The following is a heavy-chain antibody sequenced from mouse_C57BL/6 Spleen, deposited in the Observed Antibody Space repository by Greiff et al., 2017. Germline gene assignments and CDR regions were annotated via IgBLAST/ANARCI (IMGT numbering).Heavy chain of an antibody. CDR1: GFTFSSYA. CDR2: ISDGGSYT. CDR3: ARDGGFYGSSYKAMDY. J-gene: IGHJ4*01. D-gene: IGHD1-1*01. Sequence: EVKVVESGGGLVKPGGSLKLSCAASGFTFSSYAMSWVRQTPEKRLEWVATISDGGSYTYYPDNVKGRFTISRDNAKNNLYLQMSHLKSEDTAMYYCARDGGFYGSSYKAMDYWGQGTSVTVSS. V-gene: IGHV5-4*03.